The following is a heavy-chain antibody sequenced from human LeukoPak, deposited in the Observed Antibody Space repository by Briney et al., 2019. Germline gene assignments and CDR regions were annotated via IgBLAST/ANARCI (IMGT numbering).Heavy chain of an antibody. J-gene: IGHJ6*03. CDR3: ARVLAAAAGSHYYYYYMDA. Sequence: PSETLSLTCTVSGGSISSYYWSWIRQPPGKGLEWIGYIYYSGSTNYNPSLKSRVTISVDTSKNQFSLKLSSVTAADTAVYYCARVLAAAAGSHYYYYYMDAWGKGTTVTVSS. D-gene: IGHD6-13*01. CDR1: GGSISSYY. V-gene: IGHV4-59*01. CDR2: IYYSGST.